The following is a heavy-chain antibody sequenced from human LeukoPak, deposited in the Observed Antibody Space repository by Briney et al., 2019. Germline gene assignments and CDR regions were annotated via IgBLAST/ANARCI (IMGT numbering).Heavy chain of an antibody. CDR3: ARRLGRSFDY. CDR2: INAGNGNT. J-gene: IGHJ4*02. Sequence: GASVTVSCKASGYTFTSYAMHWVRQAPGQRLEWMGWINAGNGNTKYSQKFQGRVTITRDTSASTAYMDLSSLRSEDTAMYYCARRLGRSFDYWGQGTLVTVSS. D-gene: IGHD2-21*01. CDR1: GYTFTSYA. V-gene: IGHV1-3*01.